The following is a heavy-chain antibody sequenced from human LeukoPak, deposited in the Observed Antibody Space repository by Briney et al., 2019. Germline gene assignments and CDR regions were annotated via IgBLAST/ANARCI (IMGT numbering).Heavy chain of an antibody. Sequence: GRSLRLSCAASGFTFSSYAMHWVRQAPGKGLEWVAVISYDGSNKYYADSVKGRFTISRDNSENTLYLQMNSLRAEDTVLYYCPRGNTYYYDSSGYYYNMGFFDYGGQGTLVTVSS. CDR3: PRGNTYYYDSSGYYYNMGFFDY. CDR1: GFTFSSYA. J-gene: IGHJ4*02. CDR2: ISYDGSNK. D-gene: IGHD3-22*01. V-gene: IGHV3-30-3*01.